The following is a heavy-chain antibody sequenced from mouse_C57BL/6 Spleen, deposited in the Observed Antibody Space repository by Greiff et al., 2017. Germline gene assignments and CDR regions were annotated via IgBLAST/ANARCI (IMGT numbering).Heavy chain of an antibody. CDR2: IDPNSGGT. CDR3: ARGFITTVVDAMDY. CDR1: GYTFTSYW. V-gene: IGHV1-72*01. D-gene: IGHD1-1*01. Sequence: VQLQQPGAELVKPGASVKLSCKASGYTFTSYWMHWVRQRPGRGLEWIGRIDPNSGGTKYNEKFKSKATLTVDKPSSTAYMQLSSLTSEDSAVYYCARGFITTVVDAMDYWGQGTSVTVSS. J-gene: IGHJ4*01.